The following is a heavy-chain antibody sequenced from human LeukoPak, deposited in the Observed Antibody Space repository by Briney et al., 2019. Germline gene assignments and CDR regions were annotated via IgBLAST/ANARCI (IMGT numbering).Heavy chain of an antibody. CDR1: GYTFTGYY. CDR3: ARAPVGGSYNPFDY. Sequence: ASVKVSCKASGYTFTGYYMHWVRQAPGQGLEWIGQINPNSGGTNYAQKFQGRVTMTRDTSISTAYMELSRLRSDDTAVYYCARAPVGGSYNPFDYWGQGTLVTVSS. CDR2: INPNSGGT. D-gene: IGHD1-26*01. V-gene: IGHV1-2*06. J-gene: IGHJ4*02.